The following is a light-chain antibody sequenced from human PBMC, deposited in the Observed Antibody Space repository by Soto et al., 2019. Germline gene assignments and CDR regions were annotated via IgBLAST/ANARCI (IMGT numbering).Light chain of an antibody. CDR1: SGHSSYA. J-gene: IGLJ1*01. CDR2: LNSDGSH. V-gene: IGLV4-69*01. CDR3: QTWGTGIHYV. Sequence: QTVVTQSPSASASLGASVKLTCTLSSGHSSYAIAWHQQQPEKGPRYLMKLNSDGSHSKGDGIPDRFSGSSSGAERYLTISSLPSEGEADYYCQTWGTGIHYVFGTGTKVTVL.